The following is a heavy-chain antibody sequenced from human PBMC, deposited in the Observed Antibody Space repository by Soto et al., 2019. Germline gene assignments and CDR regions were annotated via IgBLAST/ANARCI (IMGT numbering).Heavy chain of an antibody. CDR1: GYSISTGFN. Sequence: SETLSLTCAVSGYSISTGFNWAWIRQPPGKGLEWIGSIYHSGSTYYNLSLKSRVTISSDASKNQISLKLSSVTAADTALYYCSRDWGTGFSQLASWGQGTLVAVSS. V-gene: IGHV4-38-2*02. J-gene: IGHJ4*02. CDR2: IYHSGST. CDR3: SRDWGTGFSQLAS. D-gene: IGHD6-19*01.